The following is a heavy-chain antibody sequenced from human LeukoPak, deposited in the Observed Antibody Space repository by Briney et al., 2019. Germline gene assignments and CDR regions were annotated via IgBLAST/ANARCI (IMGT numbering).Heavy chain of an antibody. Sequence: GGSLRLSCAASGFTFSNAWMSWVRQAPGKGLEWVSSISSSSSYIYYADSVKGRFTISRDNAKNSLYLQMNSLRAEDTAVYYCARDRWDIVVVVAATGNDAFDIWGQGTMVTVSS. CDR1: GFTFSNAW. J-gene: IGHJ3*02. D-gene: IGHD2-15*01. CDR2: ISSSSSYI. V-gene: IGHV3-21*01. CDR3: ARDRWDIVVVVAATGNDAFDI.